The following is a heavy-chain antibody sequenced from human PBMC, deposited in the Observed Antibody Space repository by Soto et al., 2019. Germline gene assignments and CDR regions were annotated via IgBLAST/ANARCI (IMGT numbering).Heavy chain of an antibody. V-gene: IGHV3-23*01. Sequence: GGSLRLCCAASGFTFSSHAMSWVRLAPGKGLEWVSAISGSGDSTYYADSVKGRFTISTDTSKNTLYLQMKSLRAEDTAVYYCARDPLWGTGMVLWYFDLWGRGTLVTVSS. J-gene: IGHJ2*01. D-gene: IGHD5-18*01. CDR2: ISGSGDST. CDR1: GFTFSSHA. CDR3: ARDPLWGTGMVLWYFDL.